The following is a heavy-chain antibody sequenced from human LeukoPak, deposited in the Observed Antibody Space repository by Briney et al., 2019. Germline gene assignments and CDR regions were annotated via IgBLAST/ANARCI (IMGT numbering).Heavy chain of an antibody. J-gene: IGHJ5*02. CDR3: ANTYYYDGSGYYYLGWFDP. CDR2: ISGSGGST. V-gene: IGHV3-23*01. CDR1: GFTFSSYA. Sequence: GGSLRLSCAASGFTFSSYAMSWVRQAPGKGLEWVSAISGSGGSTYYADSVKGRFTISRDNSKNTLYLQMNSLRAEDTAVYFCANTYYYDGSGYYYLGWFDPWAREPWSPSPQ. D-gene: IGHD3-22*01.